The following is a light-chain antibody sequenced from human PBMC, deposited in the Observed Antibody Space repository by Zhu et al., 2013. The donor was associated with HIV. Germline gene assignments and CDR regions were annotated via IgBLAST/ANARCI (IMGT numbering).Light chain of an antibody. Sequence: IVLTQSPGTLSLSPGETATLSCRASQNVGTSYLAWYQQKPGQAPRLLIYDVSTRATGVPARFSGSGSGTEFTLTISSLQSEDSAVYYCQQYIDWPPLTFGGGPRWRSN. CDR3: QQYIDWPPLT. CDR2: DVS. J-gene: IGKJ4*01. V-gene: IGKV3-15*01. CDR1: QNVGTSY.